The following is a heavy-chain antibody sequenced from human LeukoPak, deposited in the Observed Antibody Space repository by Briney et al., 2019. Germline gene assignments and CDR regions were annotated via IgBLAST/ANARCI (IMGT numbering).Heavy chain of an antibody. CDR1: GFTFSSYA. Sequence: GGSPRLSCAASGFTFSSYAMSWVRQAPGKGLEWVSAISGSGGSTYYADSVKGRFTISRDNSKNTLYLQMNSLRAEDTAVYYCAKDRSPHYGDYGGYWGREPWSPSPQ. D-gene: IGHD4-17*01. V-gene: IGHV3-23*01. J-gene: IGHJ4*02. CDR2: ISGSGGST. CDR3: AKDRSPHYGDYGGY.